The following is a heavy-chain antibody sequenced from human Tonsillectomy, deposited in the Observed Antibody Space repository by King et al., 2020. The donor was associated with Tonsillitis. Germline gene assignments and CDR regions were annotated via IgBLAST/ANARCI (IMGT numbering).Heavy chain of an antibody. CDR2: IWYEGSNK. V-gene: IGHV3-33*01. Sequence: VQLVESGGGVVQPGRSLRLSCAASGFTFSSYGMHWVRQAPGKGLEGVAVIWYEGSNKYYADSVKGRFTISRDNSKNTLYLQMNSLRAEDTAVYYCARVAGYYDSWFDPWGQGTLVTVSS. J-gene: IGHJ5*02. CDR3: ARVAGYYDSWFDP. D-gene: IGHD3-22*01. CDR1: GFTFSSYG.